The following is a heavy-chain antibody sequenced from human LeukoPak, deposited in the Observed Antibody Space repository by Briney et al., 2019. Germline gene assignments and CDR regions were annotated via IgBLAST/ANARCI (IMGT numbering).Heavy chain of an antibody. CDR3: ARVGEKAFHLWPEIDY. D-gene: IGHD5-24*01. CDR1: GFTFSNYN. J-gene: IGHJ4*02. CDR2: ITSSSTYI. Sequence: GGSLRLSCAASGFTFSNYNMNWVRQAPGKGLEWVSSITSSSTYIYYADSVKGRFTISRDNAKNSLYLQMNSLRAEDTAVYYCARVGEKAFHLWPEIDYWGQGTLVTVSS. V-gene: IGHV3-21*01.